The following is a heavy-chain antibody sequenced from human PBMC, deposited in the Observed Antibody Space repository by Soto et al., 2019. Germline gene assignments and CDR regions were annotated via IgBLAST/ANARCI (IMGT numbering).Heavy chain of an antibody. D-gene: IGHD6-19*01. Sequence: QVQLVQSGAEVKKPGSSVKVSCKASGGTFSSYAISWVRQAPGQGLEWMGGIIPIFGTANYAQKFQGRVTITADESTSTAYMELSSLRSEDTAVYYCAGTRGIAVAGNYYYYGMDVWGQGTTVTVSS. J-gene: IGHJ6*02. V-gene: IGHV1-69*01. CDR2: IIPIFGTA. CDR1: GGTFSSYA. CDR3: AGTRGIAVAGNYYYYGMDV.